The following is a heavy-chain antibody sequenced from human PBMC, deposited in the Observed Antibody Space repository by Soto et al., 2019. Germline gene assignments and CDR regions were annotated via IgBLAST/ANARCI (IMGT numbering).Heavy chain of an antibody. J-gene: IGHJ3*02. CDR3: ARDQYYDILTGYYLGAFDI. V-gene: IGHV4-34*01. CDR1: GGSFSGYY. CDR2: INHSGST. Sequence: SETLSLTCAVYGGSFSGYYWSWIRQPPGKGLEWIGEINHSGSTNYNPSLKSRVTISVDTSKNQFSLKLSSVTAADTAVYYCARDQYYDILTGYYLGAFDIWGQGTMVTVSS. D-gene: IGHD3-9*01.